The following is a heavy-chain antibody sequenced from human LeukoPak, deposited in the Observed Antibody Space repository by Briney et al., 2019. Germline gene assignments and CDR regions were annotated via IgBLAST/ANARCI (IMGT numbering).Heavy chain of an antibody. V-gene: IGHV4-61*01. CDR1: GGSVSSGSYY. D-gene: IGHD5-18*01. Sequence: PSETLSLTCTVSGGSVSSGSYYWSWIRQPPGKGLEWIGYIYYSGSTNYNPSLKSRVTISVDTSKNQFSLKLSSVTAADTAVYYCARGRWNTGMVSPYYFDYWGQGTLVTVSS. CDR2: IYYSGST. J-gene: IGHJ4*02. CDR3: ARGRWNTGMVSPYYFDY.